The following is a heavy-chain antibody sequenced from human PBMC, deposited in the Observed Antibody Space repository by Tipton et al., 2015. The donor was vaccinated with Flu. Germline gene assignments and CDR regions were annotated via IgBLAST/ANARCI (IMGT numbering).Heavy chain of an antibody. V-gene: IGHV4-59*01. CDR1: GASINNYY. CDR2: IYYSGNT. CDR3: SSCYIRAFDI. J-gene: IGHJ3*02. D-gene: IGHD2-2*02. Sequence: TLSLTCTVSGASINNYYWSWIRQPPGKGLEWIGYIYYSGNTNYNPSLKSRVTMSLDASKSHFSLKLSSVTAADTAMYYCSSCYIRAFDIWGQGTMVTVSS.